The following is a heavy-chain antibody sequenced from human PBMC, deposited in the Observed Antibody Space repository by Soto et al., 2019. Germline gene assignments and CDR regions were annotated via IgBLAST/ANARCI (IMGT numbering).Heavy chain of an antibody. J-gene: IGHJ4*02. Sequence: QVQLVQSGDEVKKPGSSVKVSCKASGGTFSSYAISWVRQAPGQGLEWMGGIIPIFGTANYAQEFQGRVTSTGDESRSTAYMELSRLRSEDTAVYYCEARPQWLVEPDYWGEGTLVTVSS. CDR2: IIPIFGTA. CDR1: GGTFSSYA. CDR3: EARPQWLVEPDY. D-gene: IGHD6-19*01. V-gene: IGHV1-69*01.